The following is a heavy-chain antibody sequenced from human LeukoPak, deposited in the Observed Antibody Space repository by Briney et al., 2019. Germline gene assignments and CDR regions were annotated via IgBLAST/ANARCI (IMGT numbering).Heavy chain of an antibody. CDR2: ISAYNGNT. D-gene: IGHD3-10*01. CDR1: GYTFTSYG. CDR3: ARDYYGSGLMGV. J-gene: IGHJ4*02. V-gene: IGHV1-18*01. Sequence: ASVKVTCTASGYTFTSYGISWVRQAPGQGLEWMGWISAYNGNTNYAQKLQGRVTMTTDTSTSTAYMELRSLRSDDTAVYYCARDYYGSGLMGVWGQGTLVTVSS.